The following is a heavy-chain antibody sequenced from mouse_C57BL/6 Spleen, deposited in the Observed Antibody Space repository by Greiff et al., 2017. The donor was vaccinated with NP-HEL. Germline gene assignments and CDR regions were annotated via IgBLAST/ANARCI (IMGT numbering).Heavy chain of an antibody. Sequence: QVQLQQSGPELVKPGASVKISCKASGYAFSSSWMNWVKQRPGKGLEWVGRINPGDGDTNYNGKLKGKATLTVDKSSSTAYMQLSNLTSEDSAVYFCAGLDAPYFDDWGKGTTVTVSS. CDR2: INPGDGDT. J-gene: IGHJ1*03. CDR1: GYAFSSSW. CDR3: AGLDAPYFDD. V-gene: IGHV1-82*01.